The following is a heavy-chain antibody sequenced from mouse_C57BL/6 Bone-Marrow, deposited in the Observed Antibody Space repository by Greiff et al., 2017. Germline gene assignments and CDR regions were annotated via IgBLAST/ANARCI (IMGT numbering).Heavy chain of an antibody. Sequence: VQLQQSGPELVKPGASVKISCKASGYSFTGYYMNWVKQSPEKSLEWIGEITPSTGGTTYNQKFKAKATLTVDKSSSTAYMQLKSLTSEDSAVYYCARDGFAYWGQGTLVTVSA. CDR2: ITPSTGGT. CDR1: GYSFTGYY. CDR3: ARDGFAY. J-gene: IGHJ3*01. V-gene: IGHV1-42*01.